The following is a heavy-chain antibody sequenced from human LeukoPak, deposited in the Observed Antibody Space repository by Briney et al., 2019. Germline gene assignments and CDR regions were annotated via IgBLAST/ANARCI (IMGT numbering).Heavy chain of an antibody. CDR3: ARWSSYYDSSGYSY. Sequence: ASVKVSCKASGYTFTGYYMHWVRQAPGQGLEWMGRINPNSSGTNYAQKFQGRVTMTRDTSISTAYMELSRLRSDDTAVYYCARWSSYYDSSGYSYWGQGTLVTVSS. V-gene: IGHV1-2*06. CDR1: GYTFTGYY. D-gene: IGHD3-22*01. J-gene: IGHJ4*02. CDR2: INPNSSGT.